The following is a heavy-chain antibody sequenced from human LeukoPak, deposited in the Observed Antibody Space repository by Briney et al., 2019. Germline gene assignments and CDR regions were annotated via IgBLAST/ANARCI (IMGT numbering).Heavy chain of an antibody. J-gene: IGHJ5*02. CDR3: ARETNYYGSGSHNWFDP. Sequence: GGSLRLSCAASGFTFSSYGMHWVRQAPGKGLEWVAVIWYDGSNKYYADSVKGRFTISRDNSKNTLYLQMNSLRAEDTAVYYRARETNYYGSGSHNWFDPWGQGTLVTVSS. CDR1: GFTFSSYG. V-gene: IGHV3-33*01. D-gene: IGHD3-10*01. CDR2: IWYDGSNK.